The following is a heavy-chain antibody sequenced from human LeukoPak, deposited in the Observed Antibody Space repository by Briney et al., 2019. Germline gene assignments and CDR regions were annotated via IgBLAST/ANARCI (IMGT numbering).Heavy chain of an antibody. CDR1: GGSFNGYY. J-gene: IGHJ4*02. CDR3: ARGRDLNVPSNVGFDY. Sequence: PSETLSLTCAVYGGSFNGYYWSWIRQPPGKGLEWIGEINHSGSTNYNPSLKSRVTISVDTSKNQFSLKLSSVTAADTAVYYCARGRDLNVPSNVGFDYWGQGTLVTVSS. V-gene: IGHV4-34*01. CDR2: INHSGST. D-gene: IGHD1-26*01.